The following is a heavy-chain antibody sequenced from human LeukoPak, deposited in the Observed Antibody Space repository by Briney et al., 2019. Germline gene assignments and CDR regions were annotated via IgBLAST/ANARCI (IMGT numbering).Heavy chain of an antibody. J-gene: IGHJ4*02. CDR2: ISSSSSYI. V-gene: IGHV3-21*01. Sequence: GGSLRLSCAASGFTFSSYSMNWVRQAPGKGLEWVSSISSSSSYIYYADSVKGRFTISRDNAKNSLYLQMNSLRAEDTAVYYCARPYCSSTSCYTGIGYWGQGTLATVSS. CDR1: GFTFSSYS. CDR3: ARPYCSSTSCYTGIGY. D-gene: IGHD2-2*02.